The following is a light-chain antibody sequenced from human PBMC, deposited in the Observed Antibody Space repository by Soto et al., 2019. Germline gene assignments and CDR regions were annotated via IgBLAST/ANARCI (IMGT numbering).Light chain of an antibody. V-gene: IGKV3-11*01. CDR2: DAS. CDR3: QQRDQWPVT. Sequence: EVVLTQSPATQSSSVGERATLFRTASQSIGSHLAWYQQKPGQPPRLLIYDASNRPSGVPARFSGSVSGTYFTLSISSLEPEDFAVYYCQQRDQWPVTFGGGTKVEFK. J-gene: IGKJ4*01. CDR1: QSIGSH.